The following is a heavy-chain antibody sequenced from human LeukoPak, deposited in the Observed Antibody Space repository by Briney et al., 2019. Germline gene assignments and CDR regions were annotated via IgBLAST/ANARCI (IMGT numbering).Heavy chain of an antibody. D-gene: IGHD2-21*01. J-gene: IGHJ3*02. CDR2: FDPEDGET. V-gene: IGHV1-24*01. CDR1: GYTLTELS. CDR3: ATGTHPLFVAAFDI. Sequence: ASVKVSCKVSGYTLTELSMHWVRQAPGKGLEWMGGFDPEDGETIYAQKFQGRVTMTEDTSTDTAYMELSSLRSEDTAVCYCATGTHPLFVAAFDIWGQGTMVTVSS.